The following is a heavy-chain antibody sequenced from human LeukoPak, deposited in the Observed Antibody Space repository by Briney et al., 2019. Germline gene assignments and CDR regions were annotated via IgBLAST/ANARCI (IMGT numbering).Heavy chain of an antibody. Sequence: SETLSLTCAAYGGSFSGYYWSWIRQPPGKGLEWIGEINHSGSTNYNPSLKSRVTISVDTSKNQFSLKLSSVTAADTAVYYCARVAMIVVVTIDYWGQGTLVTVSS. V-gene: IGHV4-34*01. CDR1: GGSFSGYY. CDR3: ARVAMIVVVTIDY. D-gene: IGHD3-22*01. J-gene: IGHJ4*02. CDR2: INHSGST.